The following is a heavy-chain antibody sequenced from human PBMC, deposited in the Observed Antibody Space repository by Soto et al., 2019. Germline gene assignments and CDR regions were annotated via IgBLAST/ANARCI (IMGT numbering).Heavy chain of an antibody. CDR2: INPNSGGT. D-gene: IGHD3-10*01. CDR1: GYTFTGYY. J-gene: IGHJ4*02. V-gene: IGHV1-2*04. CDR3: ARGGSVASGSYYILDY. Sequence: QGELVQSGAEVKKLGASVKVSCKASGYTFTGYYMHWVRQAPGQGLEWMGWINPNSGGTNYAQMFQGWVTMTRDTSISTAYMELSRLRSDDTAVYYCARGGSVASGSYYILDYWGQGTLVTVSS.